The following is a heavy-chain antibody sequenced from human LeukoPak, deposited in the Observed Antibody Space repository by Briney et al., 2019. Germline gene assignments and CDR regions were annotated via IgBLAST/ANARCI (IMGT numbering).Heavy chain of an antibody. Sequence: PSETLSLTCAVYGGSFSGYYWSWIRQPPGKGLEWIGEINHSGSTNYNPSLESRVTISVDTSKNQFSLKLSSVTAADTAVYYCARLIAARLDYWGQGTLVTVSS. V-gene: IGHV4-34*01. J-gene: IGHJ4*02. CDR1: GGSFSGYY. CDR3: ARLIAARLDY. CDR2: INHSGST. D-gene: IGHD6-6*01.